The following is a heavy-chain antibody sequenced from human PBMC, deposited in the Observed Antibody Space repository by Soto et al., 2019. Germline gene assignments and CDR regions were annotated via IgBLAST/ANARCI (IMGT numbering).Heavy chain of an antibody. CDR2: ISYDGSNK. V-gene: IGHV3-30*18. CDR1: GFTFSSYG. D-gene: IGHD3-10*01. Sequence: TGGSLTLSCAASGFTFSSYGMHWVRQAPGKGLEWVAVISYDGSNKYYADSVKGRFTISRDNSKNTLYLQMNSLRAEDTAVYYCEKDRFILYYGSDFDYWGQGTLVTVS. CDR3: EKDRFILYYGSDFDY. J-gene: IGHJ4*02.